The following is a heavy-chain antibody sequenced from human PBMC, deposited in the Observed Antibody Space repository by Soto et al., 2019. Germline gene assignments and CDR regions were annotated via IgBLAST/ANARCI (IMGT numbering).Heavy chain of an antibody. CDR1: GGSISSYY. CDR3: ARDLPRYTVTTGVFGAFDI. V-gene: IGHV4-59*01. J-gene: IGHJ3*02. Sequence: QVQLQESGPGLVKPSETLSLTCTVSGGSISSYYWSWIRQPPGKGLEWIGYIYYSGSTNYNPSLKSRVTISVDTSKNQFSLKLSSVTAADTAVYYCARDLPRYTVTTGVFGAFDIWGQGTMVTVSS. D-gene: IGHD4-17*01. CDR2: IYYSGST.